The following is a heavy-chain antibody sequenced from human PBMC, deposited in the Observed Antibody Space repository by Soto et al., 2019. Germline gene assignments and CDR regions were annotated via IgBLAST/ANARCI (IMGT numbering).Heavy chain of an antibody. CDR2: IIPIFGTA. V-gene: IGHV1-69*01. CDR3: ARVGYYGSGSYYSDYYYYGMDV. Sequence: QVQLVQSGAEVKKPGSSVKVSCKASGGTFSSYAISWVRQSPGQGLEWMGGIIPIFGTANYAQKFKGRVTITADESTSTAYMELSSLRSEDTAVYYCARVGYYGSGSYYSDYYYYGMDVWGQGTTVTVSS. D-gene: IGHD3-10*01. CDR1: GGTFSSYA. J-gene: IGHJ6*02.